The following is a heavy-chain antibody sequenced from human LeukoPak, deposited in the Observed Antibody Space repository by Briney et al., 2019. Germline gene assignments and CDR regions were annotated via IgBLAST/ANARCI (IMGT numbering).Heavy chain of an antibody. CDR2: FYHGGST. CDR3: ARGDSPDYGDYQHLDY. J-gene: IGHJ4*02. Sequence: SETLSLTCTVSGYSISTGYYWDWIRQPPGKGLEWIGTFYHGGSTYYNPSLKSRVTISVDTSKNQFSLNLTSVTAADTAVYYCARGDSPDYGDYQHLDYWGQGTLVTVSS. V-gene: IGHV4-38-2*02. D-gene: IGHD4-17*01. CDR1: GYSISTGYY.